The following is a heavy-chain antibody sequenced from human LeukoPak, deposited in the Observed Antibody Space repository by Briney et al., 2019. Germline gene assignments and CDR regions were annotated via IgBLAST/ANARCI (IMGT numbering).Heavy chain of an antibody. V-gene: IGHV1-69*13. Sequence: ASVKVSCKASGGTFSSYAISWVRQAPGQGLEWMGGIIPIFGTANYAQKFQGRVTITADESTSTAYMELSSLRSEDTAVYYCARGYGTPYYFDYWGQGTLVTVSS. CDR2: IIPIFGTA. D-gene: IGHD1-1*01. CDR3: ARGYGTPYYFDY. CDR1: GGTFSSYA. J-gene: IGHJ4*02.